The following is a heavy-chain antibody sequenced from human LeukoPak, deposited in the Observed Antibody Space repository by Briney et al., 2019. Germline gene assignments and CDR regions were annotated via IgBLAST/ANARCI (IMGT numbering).Heavy chain of an antibody. CDR2: IYGSGTT. Sequence: GGSLRLSCAASGFTFNANYMGWVRQAPRKGLEWVSVIYGSGTTYYADSVKGRFTISRDNPKNTVYLQLNFLRAEDTAVYYCASLLVAGVASVDYWGQGTLSPSPQ. V-gene: IGHV3-53*01. J-gene: IGHJ4*02. CDR3: ASLLVAGVASVDY. CDR1: GFTFNANY. D-gene: IGHD6-19*01.